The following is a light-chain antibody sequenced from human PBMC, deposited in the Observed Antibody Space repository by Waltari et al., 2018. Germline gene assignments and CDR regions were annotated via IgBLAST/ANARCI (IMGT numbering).Light chain of an antibody. CDR2: GAS. CDR3: QHYVRLPVT. Sequence: EIVLTQSPGTLPLSPGERVTLSCRASQSVSRALAWYQQKPGQAPRPLIYGASSRATGIPDRFSGSGSGTDFSLTVSRLEPEDFAVYYCQHYVRLPVTFGQGTKVEIK. V-gene: IGKV3-20*01. J-gene: IGKJ1*01. CDR1: QSVSRA.